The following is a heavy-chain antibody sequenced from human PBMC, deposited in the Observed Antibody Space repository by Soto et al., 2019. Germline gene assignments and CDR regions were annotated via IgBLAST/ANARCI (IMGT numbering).Heavy chain of an antibody. D-gene: IGHD4-4*01. V-gene: IGHV3-23*01. CDR3: AKDPVTTSDRRGYFQH. CDR2: ISNSGGGT. CDR1: GFTFSTYA. Sequence: GGSLRLSCAASGFTFSTYAMTWVRQAPGKGLEWVSSISNSGGGTYYADSVRGRFTISRDNSRNTVDLQMNSLRAEDTAVYYCAKDPVTTSDRRGYFQHWGRGTLVTVSS. J-gene: IGHJ1*01.